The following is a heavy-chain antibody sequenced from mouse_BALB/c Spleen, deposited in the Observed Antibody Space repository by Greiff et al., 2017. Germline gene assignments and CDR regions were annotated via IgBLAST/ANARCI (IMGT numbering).Heavy chain of an antibody. CDR2: IRSKSNNYAT. CDR1: GFTFNTYA. V-gene: IGHV10-1*02. CDR3: VSTLYFDV. Sequence: EVKLMESGGGLVQPKGSLKLSCAASGFTFNTYAMNWVRQAPGKGLEWVARIRSKSNNYATYYADSVKDRFTISRDDSQSMLYLQMNNLKTEDTAMYYCVSTLYFDVWGAGTTVTVSS. J-gene: IGHJ1*01.